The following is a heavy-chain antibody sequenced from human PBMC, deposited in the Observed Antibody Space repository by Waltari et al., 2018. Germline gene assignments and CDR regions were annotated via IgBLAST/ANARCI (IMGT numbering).Heavy chain of an antibody. CDR2: INSDDSCL. D-gene: IGHD3-10*01. V-gene: IGHV3-74*01. CDR1: GFTFSSSW. CDR3: GRREGSVTMVRGLDQ. J-gene: IGHJ4*02. Sequence: EVQLVESGGGLVQPGGSLSLSCAASGFTFSSSWMHWVHQAPGKGLVWVSWINSDDSCLDYAYSGKGRFTLARDNAKNTLCLQMNSLRAEETARYYCGRREGSVTMVRGLDQWGQGTLVTVSS.